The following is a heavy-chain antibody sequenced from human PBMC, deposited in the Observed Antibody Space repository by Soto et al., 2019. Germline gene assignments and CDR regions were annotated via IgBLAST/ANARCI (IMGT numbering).Heavy chain of an antibody. CDR2: IYYTGST. Sequence: QVQLQESGPGLVKPSETLSLTCTVSGGSISSFYWNWIRQPPGKGLEWIGYIYYTGSTNYNPSLKXRXSMXVDTSQNQVSLKLYSVTAADTAVYYCARSILSFDLWGRGTLITVSS. V-gene: IGHV4-59*01. J-gene: IGHJ2*01. CDR1: GGSISSFY. D-gene: IGHD3-16*02. CDR3: ARSILSFDL.